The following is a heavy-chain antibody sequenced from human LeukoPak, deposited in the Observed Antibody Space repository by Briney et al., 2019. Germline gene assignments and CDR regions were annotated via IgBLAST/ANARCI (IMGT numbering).Heavy chain of an antibody. J-gene: IGHJ4*02. CDR2: IYPGDSDT. D-gene: IGHD3-16*01. V-gene: IGHV5-51*01. Sequence: GESLKISCKGSGYGFTSYWIGWVRQMPGKGLEWMGIIYPGDSDTRYSPSFQGQVTISADKSIGTAYLQWSSLKASDTAMYFCARGDPPSVFDYWGQGTLVTVSS. CDR1: GYGFTSYW. CDR3: ARGDPPSVFDY.